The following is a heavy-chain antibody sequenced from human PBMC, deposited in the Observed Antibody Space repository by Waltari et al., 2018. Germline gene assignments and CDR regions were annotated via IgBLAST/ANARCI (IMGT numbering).Heavy chain of an antibody. CDR2: IYYSGST. V-gene: IGHV4-39*07. Sequence: QLQLQESGPGLVKPSETLSLTCTVSGGSISSSSYYWGWIRPPPGKGLEWIGSIYYSGSTYYNPSLKSRVTISVDTSKNQFSLKLSSVTAADTAVYYCARSRITMIVVVRSLDYWGQGTLVTVSS. J-gene: IGHJ4*02. D-gene: IGHD3-22*01. CDR3: ARSRITMIVVVRSLDY. CDR1: GGSISSSSYY.